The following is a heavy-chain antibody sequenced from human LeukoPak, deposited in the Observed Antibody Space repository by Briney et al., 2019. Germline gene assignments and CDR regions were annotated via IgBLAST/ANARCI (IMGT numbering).Heavy chain of an antibody. CDR3: ARTVVHYYYGMDV. D-gene: IGHD4-23*01. V-gene: IGHV4-39*07. CDR2: IYYSGST. J-gene: IGHJ6*02. CDR1: GGSISSSSYY. Sequence: SETLSLTCTVSGGSISSSSYYWGWIRQPPGKGLEWIGSIYYSGSTYYNPSLKSRVTISVDTSKNQFSLKLSSVTAADTAVYYCARTVVHYYYGMDVWGQGTTVTVSS.